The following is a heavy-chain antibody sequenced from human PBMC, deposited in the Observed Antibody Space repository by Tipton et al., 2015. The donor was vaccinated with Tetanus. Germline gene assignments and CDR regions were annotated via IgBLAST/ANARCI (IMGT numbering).Heavy chain of an antibody. CDR1: GFTFSSDA. J-gene: IGHJ6*02. V-gene: IGHV3-23*01. Sequence: GSLRLSCAASGFTFSSDAMTWVRQAPGKGLEWVSAISPTGDETYYADSVKGRFTISRDNSKNTLILQMNSLRAEDTAVYFCAKFPVVITQGYYHTMDVWGQGTTVTVSS. D-gene: IGHD3-22*01. CDR3: AKFPVVITQGYYHTMDV. CDR2: ISPTGDET.